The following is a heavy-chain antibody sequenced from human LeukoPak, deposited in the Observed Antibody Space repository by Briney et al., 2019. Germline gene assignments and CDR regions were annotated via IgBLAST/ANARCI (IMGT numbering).Heavy chain of an antibody. CDR2: MNPNSGNT. J-gene: IGHJ6*02. CDR3: ARDPRRTSPYGMDV. Sequence: ASVKVSCKASGYTFTSYDINWVRQATGQGLEWMGWMNPNSGNTGYAQKLQGRVTMTTDTSTSTAYMELRSLRSDDTAVYYCARDPRRTSPYGMDVWGQGTTVTVSS. D-gene: IGHD2-2*01. V-gene: IGHV1-8*01. CDR1: GYTFTSYD.